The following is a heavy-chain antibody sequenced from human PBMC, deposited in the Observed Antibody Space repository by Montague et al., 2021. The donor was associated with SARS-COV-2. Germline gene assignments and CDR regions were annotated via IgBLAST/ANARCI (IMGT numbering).Heavy chain of an antibody. V-gene: IGHV3-74*01. D-gene: IGHD3-16*01. CDR2: VKGDGSRI. Sequence: SLRLSCAAFGFTFSSYWMHWVRQAPGTGLVWVSRVKGDGSRISYADSVKGRFTISRDNAKNTLYLQMNSLRAEDTAVYFCARGYFPVGGSENWGSYGMDVWGQGTTVTVSS. J-gene: IGHJ6*02. CDR1: GFTFSSYW. CDR3: ARGYFPVGGSENWGSYGMDV.